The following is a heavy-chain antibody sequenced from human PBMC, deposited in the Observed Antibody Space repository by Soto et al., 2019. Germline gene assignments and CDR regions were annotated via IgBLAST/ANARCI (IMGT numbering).Heavy chain of an antibody. CDR2: ISYDGSNK. CDR1: GFTFSTYG. V-gene: IGHV3-30*18. Sequence: QVQLVESGGGVVQPGRYQRLSCAASGFTFSTYGMHWVRQAPGKGLEWVAVISYDGSNKYYADSVKGRLTISRDNSKNTLYLQMNSLRAEDTAVYYCANGAWFGAFDYWGQGTLVTVCS. J-gene: IGHJ4*02. CDR3: ANGAWFGAFDY. D-gene: IGHD3-10*01.